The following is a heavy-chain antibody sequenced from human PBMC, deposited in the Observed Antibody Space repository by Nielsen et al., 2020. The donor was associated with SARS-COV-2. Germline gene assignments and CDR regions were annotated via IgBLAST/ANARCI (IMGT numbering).Heavy chain of an antibody. CDR3: AKDPLSSSWYHYFDY. CDR2: IWYDGSNK. Sequence: GESLKISCAASGFTFSSYGMHWVRQAPGKGLEWVAVIWYDGSNKYYADSVKGRFTISRDNSKNTLYLQMNSLRAEDTAVYYCAKDPLSSSWYHYFDYWGQGTLVTVSS. CDR1: GFTFSSYG. D-gene: IGHD6-13*01. V-gene: IGHV3-33*06. J-gene: IGHJ4*02.